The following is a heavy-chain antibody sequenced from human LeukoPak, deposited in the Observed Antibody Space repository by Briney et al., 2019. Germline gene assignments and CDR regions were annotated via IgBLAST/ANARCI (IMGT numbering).Heavy chain of an antibody. CDR1: GGSISSGGYS. J-gene: IGHJ4*02. CDR2: IYHSGST. Sequence: SQTLSLTCAVSGGSISSGGYSWSWIRQPPGTGLEWIGYIYHSGSTYYNPSLKSRVTISVDRSKNQFSLKLSSVTAADTAVYYCARSIYGSGSFYFDYWGQGTLVTVSS. CDR3: ARSIYGSGSFYFDY. D-gene: IGHD3-10*01. V-gene: IGHV4-30-2*01.